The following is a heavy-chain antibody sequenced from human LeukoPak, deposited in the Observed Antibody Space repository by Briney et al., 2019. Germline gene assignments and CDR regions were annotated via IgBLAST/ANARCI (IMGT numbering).Heavy chain of an antibody. V-gene: IGHV4-34*01. CDR3: ARGPGYSYGSGLYYYYGMDV. CDR1: GGSFSGYY. J-gene: IGHJ6*02. D-gene: IGHD5-18*01. Sequence: SETLSLTCAVYGGSFSGYYWSWIRQPPGKGVEWIGEINHSGSTNYNPSLKSRVTISVDTSKNQFSLKLSSVTAADTAVYYCARGPGYSYGSGLYYYYGMDVWGQGTTVTVSS. CDR2: INHSGST.